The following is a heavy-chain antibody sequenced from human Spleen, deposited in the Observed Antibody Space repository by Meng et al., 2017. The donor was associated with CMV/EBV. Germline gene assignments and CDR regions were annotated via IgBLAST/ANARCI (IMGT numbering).Heavy chain of an antibody. CDR1: GFTFSSYN. CDR2: ISSSDNSI. J-gene: IGHJ4*02. D-gene: IGHD2-2*02. CDR3: ASGHCSVTSCYTGEF. V-gene: IGHV3-48*03. Sequence: GESLKISCAASGFTFSSYNMNWVRQAPGKGLEWVSFISSSDNSIYYADSVQGRFTISRDNAKNSLYLQMNSLRAEDTALYYCASGHCSVTSCYTGEFWGQGTLVTVSS.